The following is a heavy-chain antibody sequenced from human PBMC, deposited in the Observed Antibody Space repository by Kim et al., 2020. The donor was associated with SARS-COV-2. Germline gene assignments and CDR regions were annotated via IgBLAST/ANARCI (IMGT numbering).Heavy chain of an antibody. Sequence: SETLSLTCAVYGGSFSGYYWSWIRQPPGKGLEWIGEINHSGSTNYNPSLKSRVTISVDTSKNQFSLKLSSVTAADTAVYYCARRPAFYTYYYGSGSSWGSSDYYYGMDVWGQGTTVTVSS. CDR1: GGSFSGYY. CDR3: ARRPAFYTYYYGSGSSWGSSDYYYGMDV. V-gene: IGHV4-34*01. D-gene: IGHD3-10*01. J-gene: IGHJ6*02. CDR2: INHSGST.